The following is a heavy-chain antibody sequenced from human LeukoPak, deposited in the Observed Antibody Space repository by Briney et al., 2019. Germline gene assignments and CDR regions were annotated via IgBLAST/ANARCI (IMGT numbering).Heavy chain of an antibody. D-gene: IGHD1-26*01. CDR1: GFTFSTYS. CDR2: ISRSGSTI. Sequence: GGSLRLSCAASGFTFSTYSMNWVRQAPGKGLEWVSYISRSGSTIYHADSVKGRFTISRDKAKNSLYLRMNSLRAEDTAVYYCARESGSYGGLDYWGQGTLVTVSS. V-gene: IGHV3-48*01. CDR3: ARESGSYGGLDY. J-gene: IGHJ4*02.